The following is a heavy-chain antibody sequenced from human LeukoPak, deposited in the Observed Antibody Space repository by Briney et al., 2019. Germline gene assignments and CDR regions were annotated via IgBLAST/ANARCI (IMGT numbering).Heavy chain of an antibody. CDR3: ARDCSGGSCYYENYYYGMDV. V-gene: IGHV1-18*01. J-gene: IGHJ6*02. Sequence: ASVKVSCKASGYTFTSYGISWVRQAPGQGLEWMGWISAYNGNTNYAQKLQGRVTMTTDTSTSTAYMELRSLRSDDTAVYYCARDCSGGSCYYENYYYGMDVWGQGTTVTVSS. D-gene: IGHD2-15*01. CDR2: ISAYNGNT. CDR1: GYTFTSYG.